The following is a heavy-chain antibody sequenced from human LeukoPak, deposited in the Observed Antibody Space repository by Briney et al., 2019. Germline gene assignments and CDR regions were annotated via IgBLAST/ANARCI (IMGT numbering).Heavy chain of an antibody. CDR3: AAGPXXXIVVADAFDI. J-gene: IGHJ3*02. CDR2: IYYSGST. V-gene: IGHV4-61*08. Sequence: SETLSLTCTVSGGSISSGGYYWSWIRQHPGKGLEWSGYIYYSGSTYYNPSLKSRVTISVDTSKNQFSLKLSSVTAADTAVYYCAAGPXXXIVVADAFDIWGQGTMV. CDR1: GGSISSGGYY. D-gene: IGHD3-22*01.